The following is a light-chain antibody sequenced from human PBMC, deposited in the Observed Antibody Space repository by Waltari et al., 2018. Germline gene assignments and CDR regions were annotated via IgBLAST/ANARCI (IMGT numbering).Light chain of an antibody. CDR1: NTDVGTYNL. Sequence: QSALTQPASVSGSHGQSITISSTGTNTDVGTYNLVSWYHHHPGKAPQLMIYEGSKRPSGVSYRFSGSKSGNTASLTISGLQTDDEADYYCCSYAGSSTVVFGGGTKLTVL. CDR2: EGS. V-gene: IGLV2-23*01. CDR3: CSYAGSSTVV. J-gene: IGLJ2*01.